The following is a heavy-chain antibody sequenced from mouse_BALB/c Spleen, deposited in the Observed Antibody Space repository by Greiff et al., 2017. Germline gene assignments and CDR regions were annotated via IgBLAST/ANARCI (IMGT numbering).Heavy chain of an antibody. CDR2: IWGDGST. J-gene: IGHJ3*01. CDR1: GFSLTGYG. CDR3: ARGNWDGGDWFAY. V-gene: IGHV2-6-7*01. D-gene: IGHD4-1*01. Sequence: QVQLKESGPGLVAPSQSLSITCTVSGFSLTGYGVNWVRQPPGKGLEWLGMIWGDGSTDYNSALKSRLSISKDNSKSQVFLKMNSLQTDDTARYYCARGNWDGGDWFAYWGQGTLVTVSA.